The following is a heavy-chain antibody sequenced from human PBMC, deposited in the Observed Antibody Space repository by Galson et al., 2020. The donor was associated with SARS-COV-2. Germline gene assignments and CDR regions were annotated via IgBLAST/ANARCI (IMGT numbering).Heavy chain of an antibody. Sequence: NSGGSLRLSCAASGFTFSDYYMSWISQAPGKGLEWVSYISSSGSTLYYADSVKGRFTISRDNAKNSLYLQMNSLRAEDTAVYYFARDPLSRELGAGYYYYYYMDVWGKGTTVTVSS. CDR2: ISSSGSTL. CDR1: GFTFSDYY. J-gene: IGHJ6*03. CDR3: ARDPLSRELGAGYYYYYYMDV. D-gene: IGHD7-27*01. V-gene: IGHV3-11*01.